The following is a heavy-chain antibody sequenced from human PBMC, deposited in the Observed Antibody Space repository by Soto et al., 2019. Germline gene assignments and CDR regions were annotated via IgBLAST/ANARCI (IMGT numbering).Heavy chain of an antibody. J-gene: IGHJ6*02. D-gene: IGHD2-2*01. V-gene: IGHV1-2*04. CDR1: GYTFTGYY. Sequence: ASVKVSCKASGYTFTGYYMHWVRLAPGQGLEWMGWINPNSGGTNYAQKFQGWVTMARDTSISTAYMELSRLRSDDTAVYYCARGYCSSTSCYASYYYYGMDVWGQGTTVTVSS. CDR2: INPNSGGT. CDR3: ARGYCSSTSCYASYYYYGMDV.